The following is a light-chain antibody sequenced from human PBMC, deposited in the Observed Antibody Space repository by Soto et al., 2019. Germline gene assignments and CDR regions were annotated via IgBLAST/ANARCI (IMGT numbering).Light chain of an antibody. Sequence: QSALTQPPSASGSPGQSVTISCTGTSSDIGGYDYVSWYQQHPGKAPKLIIYEVNKRPSGVPDRFSGSKSGNTASLIVSGLQAEDEADYYCCSYAGSSTYVFGTGTKLTVL. CDR2: EVN. CDR3: CSYAGSSTYV. J-gene: IGLJ1*01. V-gene: IGLV2-8*01. CDR1: SSDIGGYDY.